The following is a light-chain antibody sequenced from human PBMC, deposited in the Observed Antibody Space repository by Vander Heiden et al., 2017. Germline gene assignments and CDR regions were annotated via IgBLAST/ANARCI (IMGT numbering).Light chain of an antibody. V-gene: IGLV2-23*02. Sequence: SALTQPASVSGSPGQSITTSCTATSSDIGRFTLVSWYRQSPGKAPKLIISEVTERPSGVSSRFSGSKSGYTASLTISGLQPEDEADYYCCSYAGTGTYIVFGGGTKLTVL. CDR1: SSDIGRFTL. J-gene: IGLJ2*01. CDR2: EVT. CDR3: CSYAGTGTYIV.